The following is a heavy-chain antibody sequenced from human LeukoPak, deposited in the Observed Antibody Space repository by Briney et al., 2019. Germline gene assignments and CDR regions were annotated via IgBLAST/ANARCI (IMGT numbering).Heavy chain of an antibody. CDR3: AKDLSSSGFRIDY. J-gene: IGHJ4*02. D-gene: IGHD6-19*01. V-gene: IGHV3-23*01. CDR1: GFTFSSHA. Sequence: PGGSLRLSCAASGFTFSSHAMSWVRQAAAKGLEWVSTTSDSGVSTYYADSVKGRFTISRDNSKNTLYMQMNSLRAGDTAVYYCAKDLSSSGFRIDYWGQGTLVTVSS. CDR2: TSDSGVST.